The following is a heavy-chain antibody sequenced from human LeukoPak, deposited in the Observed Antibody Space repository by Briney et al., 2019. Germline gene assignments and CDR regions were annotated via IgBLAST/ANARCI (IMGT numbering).Heavy chain of an antibody. Sequence: GGSLRLSCAASGFTFSSYAMGWVRQAPGEGLEWVSAISGSGGRTYYADSVKGRFTISRDNSKNTLYLQMNSLRAEDVVVYYCAKVPEYGSSLRGGFCDFWGQGTLVSVFS. CDR3: AKVPEYGSSLRGGFCDF. V-gene: IGHV3-23*01. D-gene: IGHD6-6*01. J-gene: IGHJ4*02. CDR2: ISGSGGRT. CDR1: GFTFSSYA.